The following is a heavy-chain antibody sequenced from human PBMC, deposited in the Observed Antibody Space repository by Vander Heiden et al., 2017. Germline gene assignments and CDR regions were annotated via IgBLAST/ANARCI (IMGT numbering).Heavy chain of an antibody. CDR3: ARDLITMIVEGYYFDY. Sequence: EVQLVESGGGLVKPGVSLRLSFAASGFTFRSYSMNWVRQAPGKGLEWVSSISSSSSYIYYADSVKGRFTISRDNAKNSLYLQMNSLRAEDTAVYYCARDLITMIVEGYYFDYWGQGTLVTVSS. CDR1: GFTFRSYS. D-gene: IGHD3-22*01. CDR2: ISSSSSYI. V-gene: IGHV3-21*01. J-gene: IGHJ4*02.